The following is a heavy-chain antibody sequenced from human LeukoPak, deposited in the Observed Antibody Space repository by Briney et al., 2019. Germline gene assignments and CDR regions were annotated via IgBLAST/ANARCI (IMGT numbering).Heavy chain of an antibody. V-gene: IGHV1-46*01. CDR1: GYTFTSYY. CDR3: ARDPILLGYCSSTSCPRWNNWFDP. D-gene: IGHD2-2*01. J-gene: IGHJ5*02. CDR2: INPSGGST. Sequence: ASVKVSCKAPGYTFTSYYMHWVRQAPGQGLEWMGIINPSGGSTSYAQKFQGRVTMTRDTSTSTVYMELSSLRSEDTAVYYCARDPILLGYCSSTSCPRWNNWFDPWGQGTLVTVSS.